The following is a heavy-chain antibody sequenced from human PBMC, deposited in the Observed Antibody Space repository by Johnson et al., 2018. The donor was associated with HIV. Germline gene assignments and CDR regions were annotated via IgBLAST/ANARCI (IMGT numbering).Heavy chain of an antibody. CDR2: ISYDGSNK. CDR1: GFTFSRYG. J-gene: IGHJ3*02. D-gene: IGHD4-17*01. V-gene: IGHV3-30*18. CDR3: AKDRMYDYGDYGGAFDI. Sequence: VQLVESWGGVVQPGRSPRLSCAASGFTFSRYGIHWVRQAPGKGLEWVAVISYDGSNKYYADSVKGRFTISRDSSKNTLHLQMNNLRDEDTAVYYCAKDRMYDYGDYGGAFDIWGQGTMVTVSS.